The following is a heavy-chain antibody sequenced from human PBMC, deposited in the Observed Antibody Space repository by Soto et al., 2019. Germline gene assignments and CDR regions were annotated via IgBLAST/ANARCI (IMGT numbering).Heavy chain of an antibody. Sequence: QVHLVESGGGVVQPGTSLTLTCTASGFTFRSSGMHWVRQAPGKGLEWLAFLAYDGSQKFYADSVKGRFSISRDNTKNTLYLPMSSLTAEDTAIYYCAIVRVTDSPLDHWGPGTLVTVSS. CDR1: GFTFRSSG. V-gene: IGHV3-30*03. CDR2: LAYDGSQK. J-gene: IGHJ4*02. CDR3: AIVRVTDSPLDH. D-gene: IGHD2-21*02.